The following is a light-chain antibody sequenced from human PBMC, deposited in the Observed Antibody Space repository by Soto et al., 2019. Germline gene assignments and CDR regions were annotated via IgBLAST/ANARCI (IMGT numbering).Light chain of an antibody. V-gene: IGKV1-9*01. J-gene: IGKJ4*01. Sequence: DIQLTPSPSLLSASVGDRVTITCRASQGISSYLAWYQQKPGKAPKLLLHAASTLQSGVPSRFSGSGSGTGFTLTIRSLQPEDCAKYYCQQLNSYPLPFGGGTKVEIK. CDR2: AAS. CDR3: QQLNSYPLP. CDR1: QGISSY.